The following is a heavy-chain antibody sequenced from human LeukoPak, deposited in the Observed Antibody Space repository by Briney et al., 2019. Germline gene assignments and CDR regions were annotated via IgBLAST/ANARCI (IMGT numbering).Heavy chain of an antibody. Sequence: GGSLRLSCAASTFTFSTYWMNWVRQVPGKGLVWLSRISNDGRSTSYADSVKGRFTISRDNAKNTLYLQMNSLRAEDTGVYYCAREDSTTVTFYFDYWGLGTMVAVSS. D-gene: IGHD4-11*01. CDR1: TFTFSTYW. CDR2: ISNDGRST. J-gene: IGHJ4*02. V-gene: IGHV3-74*01. CDR3: AREDSTTVTFYFDY.